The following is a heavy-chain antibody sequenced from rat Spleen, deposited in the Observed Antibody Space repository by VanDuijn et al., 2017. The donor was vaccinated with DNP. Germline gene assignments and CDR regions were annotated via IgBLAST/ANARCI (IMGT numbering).Heavy chain of an antibody. CDR1: GYSFINSY. V-gene: IGHV1-43*01. CDR2: INSGSGHT. CDR3: ARWGGPGYFDY. Sequence: QVQLQQSGAELAKPGSSVMISCKASGYSFINSYIGWIKQTTGQGLDYIGYINSGSGHTNYNEKFKGKATLTVDKSSSTAFLQLISLTPDDSVVYYGARWGGPGYFDYWGQGVMVTVSS. J-gene: IGHJ2*01. D-gene: IGHD1-4*01.